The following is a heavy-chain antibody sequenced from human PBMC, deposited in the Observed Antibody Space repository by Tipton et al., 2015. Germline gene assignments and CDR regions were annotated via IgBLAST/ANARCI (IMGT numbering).Heavy chain of an antibody. CDR2: IYYTGKT. V-gene: IGHV4-31*03. Sequence: TLSLTCTVSGGSITSVTYYWTWIRQHPGKGLEWIGYIYYTGKTYYHPSLKSRVSMSVDTSKHQFFLHLTSVTAADTAVYYCARTTDIIYSHYGKAFDYWGQGTLVTVSS. D-gene: IGHD4-11*01. CDR3: ARTTDIIYSHYGKAFDY. J-gene: IGHJ4*02. CDR1: GGSITSVTYY.